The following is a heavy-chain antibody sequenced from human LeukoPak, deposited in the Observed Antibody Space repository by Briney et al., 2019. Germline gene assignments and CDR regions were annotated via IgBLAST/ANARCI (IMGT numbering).Heavy chain of an antibody. D-gene: IGHD2-15*01. V-gene: IGHV3-48*01. J-gene: IGHJ4*02. CDR3: AREGYCSGGSCYQGHSEY. Sequence: GGSLRLSCAASGFTFSSYSMNWVRQAPGKGLEWVSYISSSSSTIYYADSVKGRFTISRDNAKNSLYLQMNSLRAEDTAVYYCAREGYCSGGSCYQGHSEYWGQGTLVTVSS. CDR2: ISSSSSTI. CDR1: GFTFSSYS.